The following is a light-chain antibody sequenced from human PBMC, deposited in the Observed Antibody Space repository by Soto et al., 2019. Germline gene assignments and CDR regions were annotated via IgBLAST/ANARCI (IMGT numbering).Light chain of an antibody. CDR2: GAS. J-gene: IGKJ4*01. CDR3: QHYGNSPLT. V-gene: IGKV3-20*01. CDR1: QSVRTSY. Sequence: EIVLTQSPGTLSLSPGERATLSCRASQSVRTSYFAWYQQKPGQAPRLLIFGASSRATGIPDRFSGSGSGTDFTLTIIRLEPEDFALYYCQHYGNSPLTFGGGTKVEIK.